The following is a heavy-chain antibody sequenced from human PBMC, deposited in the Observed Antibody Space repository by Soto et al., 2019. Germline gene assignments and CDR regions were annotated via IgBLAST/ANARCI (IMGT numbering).Heavy chain of an antibody. V-gene: IGHV3-53*01. CDR3: ARDDDFWSGEGYGMDF. CDR1: GFTVSSNY. Sequence: GGSLRLSCAASGFTVSSNYMSWVRQAPGKGLEWVSVIYSGGSTYYADSVKGRFTISRGNSKNTLYLQMNSLRAEDTAVYYCARDDDFWSGEGYGMDFWGQGTTVPVAS. D-gene: IGHD3-3*01. J-gene: IGHJ6*02. CDR2: IYSGGST.